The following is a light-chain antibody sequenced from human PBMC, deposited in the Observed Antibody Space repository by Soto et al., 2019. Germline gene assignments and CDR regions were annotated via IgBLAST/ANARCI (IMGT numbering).Light chain of an antibody. Sequence: QSALTQPASVSGSPGQSITISCAGTSRDVGGYNYVSWYQQHPGKAPKLIIYDVTYRPSGVSNRFSGSKSGTTASLTISGLQAEDEADYYCSSYTGSSTLVFGGGTKRTVL. CDR2: DVT. CDR1: SRDVGGYNY. CDR3: SSYTGSSTLV. V-gene: IGLV2-14*03. J-gene: IGLJ2*01.